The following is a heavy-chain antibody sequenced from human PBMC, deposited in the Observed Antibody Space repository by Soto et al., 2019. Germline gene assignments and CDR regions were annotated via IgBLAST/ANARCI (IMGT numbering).Heavy chain of an antibody. D-gene: IGHD2-15*01. V-gene: IGHV4-34*01. Sequence: PSETLSLTCAVYGGSFSDSYWTWIRQSPGKGLEWLGEITHGGGTKYNPSLNSRVVISVDTSKNQFSLKLNSVTVADTAVYYCATVGLQDSYRNHLEVWGQGTPVTVSS. CDR2: ITHGGGT. CDR1: GGSFSDSY. J-gene: IGHJ6*02. CDR3: ATVGLQDSYRNHLEV.